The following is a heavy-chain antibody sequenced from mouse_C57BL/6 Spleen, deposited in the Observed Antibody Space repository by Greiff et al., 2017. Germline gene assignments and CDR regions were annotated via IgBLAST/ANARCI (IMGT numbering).Heavy chain of an antibody. Sequence: EVKLVESGGDLVKPGGSLKLSCAASGFTFSSYGMSWVRQTPDKRLEWVATISSGGSYTYYPDSVKGRFTISRDNAKNTLYLQMSSLKSEDTAMYYCARHLSTTVVEGYFEVWGTGTTVTVSS. CDR3: ARHLSTTVVEGYFEV. CDR2: ISSGGSYT. J-gene: IGHJ1*03. D-gene: IGHD1-1*01. V-gene: IGHV5-6*01. CDR1: GFTFSSYG.